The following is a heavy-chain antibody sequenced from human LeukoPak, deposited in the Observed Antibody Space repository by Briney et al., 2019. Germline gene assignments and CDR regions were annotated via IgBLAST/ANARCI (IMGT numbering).Heavy chain of an antibody. CDR3: ARDNRAGGIFGVVIIWAWFDP. CDR2: IYYSGST. J-gene: IGHJ5*02. V-gene: IGHV4-39*07. CDR1: GGSISSSSYY. Sequence: SETLSLTCTVSGGSISSSSYYWGWIRQPPGKGLEWIGSIYYSGSTYYNPSLKSRVTISVDTSKNQFSLKLSSVTAADTAVYYCARDNRAGGIFGVVIIWAWFDPWGQGTLVTVSS. D-gene: IGHD3-3*01.